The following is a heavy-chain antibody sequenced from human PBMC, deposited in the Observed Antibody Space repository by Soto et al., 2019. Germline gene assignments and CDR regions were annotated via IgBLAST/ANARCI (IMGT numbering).Heavy chain of an antibody. Sequence: PGGSLRLSCSASGFTFRKFAMSWVRQAPGKSLEWVSGISGSDGRTSYADSVKGRFTISRDNSKNTLYLQINSLRAEDTAIYYCVIDALSPLAARLYYFDEWGQGSLVTVSS. CDR2: ISGSDGRT. D-gene: IGHD6-25*01. J-gene: IGHJ4*02. V-gene: IGHV3-23*01. CDR3: VIDALSPLAARLYYFDE. CDR1: GFTFRKFA.